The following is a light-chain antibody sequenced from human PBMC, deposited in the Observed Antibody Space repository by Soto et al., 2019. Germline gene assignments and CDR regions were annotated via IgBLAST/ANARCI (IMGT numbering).Light chain of an antibody. CDR3: QHFNSYPT. Sequence: AIQLTQSPSSLSASVGDRVTITCRASQGISSGLAWYQQKPGKAPKLLIYDASTLKSGVPSRLSGSGSRPDFALTISSLQPEDFATYYCQHFNSYPTFGQGTKVEIK. J-gene: IGKJ1*01. CDR2: DAS. V-gene: IGKV1-13*02. CDR1: QGISSG.